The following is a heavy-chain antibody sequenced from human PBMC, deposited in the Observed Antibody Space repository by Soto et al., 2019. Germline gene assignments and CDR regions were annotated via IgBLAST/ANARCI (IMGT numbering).Heavy chain of an antibody. CDR2: ISASGGST. Sequence: GGSLRLSCAASGFIFSSYAMSWVRQAPGKGPEWVSSISASGGSTYYADSVKGRFTISRDNSKNTVYLQMNSRRAEDTAVYYCPTDHHPGYWGQGTLVTVSS. V-gene: IGHV3-23*01. CDR3: PTDHHPGY. CDR1: GFIFSSYA. J-gene: IGHJ4*02.